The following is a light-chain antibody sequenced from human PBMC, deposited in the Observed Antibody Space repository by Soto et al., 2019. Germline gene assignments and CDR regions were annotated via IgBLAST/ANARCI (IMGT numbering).Light chain of an antibody. V-gene: IGKV1-39*01. Sequence: DIQITQSRGSLSASVGDRVTVSCLASKNIGTYLNWYQQKSGKAPPVLISDASNLQSGVPSRFSGSGSGTDFTLPISSLQSEDFAVYCCQQYHNWPPITFGQGTRLEIK. CDR3: QQYHNWPPIT. J-gene: IGKJ5*01. CDR2: DAS. CDR1: KNIGTY.